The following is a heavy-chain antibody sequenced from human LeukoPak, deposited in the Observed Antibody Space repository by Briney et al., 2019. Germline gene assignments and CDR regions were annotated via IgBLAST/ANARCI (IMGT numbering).Heavy chain of an antibody. V-gene: IGHV3-23*01. Sequence: GSLRLSCAASGFTFSNYAMRWVRQAPGKGLEWVSSITSSGDTTYYTDSVRGRFTISRDNSKNTLYLQMHSLRAEDTALYYCADSNYWYPVDYWGQGTLVTVSS. J-gene: IGHJ4*02. CDR2: ITSSGDTT. CDR3: ADSNYWYPVDY. D-gene: IGHD4-11*01. CDR1: GFTFSNYA.